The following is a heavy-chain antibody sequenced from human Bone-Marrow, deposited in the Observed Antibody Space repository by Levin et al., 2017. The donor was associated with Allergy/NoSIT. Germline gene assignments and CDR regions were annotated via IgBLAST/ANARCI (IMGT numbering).Heavy chain of an antibody. D-gene: IGHD3-10*01. CDR1: GFTFSSYA. J-gene: IGHJ4*02. CDR2: ISYDGSNK. CDR3: ARGRRGGDRGVINPASDY. V-gene: IGHV3-30*04. Sequence: GGSLRLSCAASGFTFSSYAMHWVRQAPGKGLEWVAVISYDGSNKYYADSVKGRFTISRDNSKNTLYLQMNSLRAEDTAVYYCARGRRGGDRGVINPASDYWGQGTLVTVSS.